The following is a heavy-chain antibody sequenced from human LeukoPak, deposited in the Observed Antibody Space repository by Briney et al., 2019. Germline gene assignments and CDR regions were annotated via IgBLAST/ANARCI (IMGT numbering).Heavy chain of an antibody. V-gene: IGHV2-5*02. Sequence: SGPTLVKPTQTLTLTCTFSGFSLSTRGVAVGWSRQPPGKALEWLALIYWDDDKRYSPSLKSRLTITKDTSKNQVVLTMTHMDPVDTATYYCAHRMQHAFGPWGQGTLVSVSS. CDR3: AHRMQHAFGP. CDR1: GFSLSTRGVA. J-gene: IGHJ5*02. CDR2: IYWDDDK.